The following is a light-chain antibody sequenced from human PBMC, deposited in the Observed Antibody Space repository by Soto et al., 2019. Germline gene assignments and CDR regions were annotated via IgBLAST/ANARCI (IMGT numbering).Light chain of an antibody. Sequence: EIVMTQSPATLSVFPWERATLSCRASQSVGRTLAWYQQKPGQAPRLLIYGAFTRATGIPPRFSGSGSGTEFTLTISSLQSEDFAVYFCQQHDNWPRTFGPGTKVDIK. CDR1: QSVGRT. J-gene: IGKJ1*01. CDR2: GAF. CDR3: QQHDNWPRT. V-gene: IGKV3-15*01.